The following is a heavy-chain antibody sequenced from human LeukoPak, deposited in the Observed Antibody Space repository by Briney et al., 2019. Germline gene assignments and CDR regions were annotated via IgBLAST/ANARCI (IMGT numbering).Heavy chain of an antibody. D-gene: IGHD1-14*01. V-gene: IGHV3-33*01. J-gene: IGHJ4*02. CDR1: GFTFSSYD. Sequence: GRSLRLSCAASGFTFSSYDIHWVRQAPGKGLEWVAVIWYDGSNKYSADSVKGRFTISRDNSKNTLYLQMNSLRAEDTAVYYCARELGTPEYFDYWGQGTLVTVSS. CDR3: ARELGTPEYFDY. CDR2: IWYDGSNK.